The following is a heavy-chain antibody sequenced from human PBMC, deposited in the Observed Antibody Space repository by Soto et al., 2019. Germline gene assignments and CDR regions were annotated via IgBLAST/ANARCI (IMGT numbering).Heavy chain of an antibody. V-gene: IGHV4-39*01. CDR1: GRTFSINADF. CDR3: VKRSLLMAPT. J-gene: IGHJ4*02. Sequence: SETLSLTCTVSGRTFSINADFWYLAWIRQPPGKGLEWIGSIDNGGNTHYNAPLKSRVIISADTSKNQFSLSLNSVTAADTAVYYCVKRSLLMAPTWGQGIQVTVSS. D-gene: IGHD1-26*01. CDR2: IDNGGNT.